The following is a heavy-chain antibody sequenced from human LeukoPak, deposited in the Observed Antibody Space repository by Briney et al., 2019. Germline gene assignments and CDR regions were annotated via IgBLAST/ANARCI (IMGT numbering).Heavy chain of an antibody. D-gene: IGHD6-19*01. Sequence: SETLSLTCTVSGGSISSYYWSWIRQPPGKGLEWIGYIYYSGSTNYNPSLKSRVTISVDTSKNQFSLKLSSVTAADTAVYYCARERMGSGWSPYYYYYGMDVWGQGTTVTVSS. CDR3: ARERMGSGWSPYYYYYGMDV. CDR2: IYYSGST. J-gene: IGHJ6*02. V-gene: IGHV4-59*01. CDR1: GGSISSYY.